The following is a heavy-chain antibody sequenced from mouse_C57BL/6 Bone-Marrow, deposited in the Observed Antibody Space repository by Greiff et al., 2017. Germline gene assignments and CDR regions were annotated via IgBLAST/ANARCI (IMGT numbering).Heavy chain of an antibody. V-gene: IGHV7-1*01. CDR3: ARDASLDV. CDR2: SSNKANDYTT. CDR1: GFTFSDFY. J-gene: IGHJ1*03. Sequence: EVPRVESGGGLVQSGRSLRLTCATSGFTFSDFYMEWVRQAPGKGLEWIAASSNKANDYTTEYSASVKGRSIVSRDTSQSLLYLQMNALRAEDTAIYYCARDASLDVWGTGTSVTVSA.